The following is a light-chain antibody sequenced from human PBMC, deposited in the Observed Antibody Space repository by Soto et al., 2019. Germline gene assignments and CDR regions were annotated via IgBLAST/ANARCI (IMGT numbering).Light chain of an antibody. CDR2: KIS. J-gene: IGKJ1*01. V-gene: IGKV2-24*01. Sequence: IVMTQTPLSSPVTLGQPASISCRSSQSLVHSDGNTYLSWLQQRPGQPPRLLIYKISNRLSGVPDRFSGSEAGTDFTLKIRRVEAEDVGLYYCMQATQFPWTFGQGTKVDIK. CDR1: QSLVHSDGNTY. CDR3: MQATQFPWT.